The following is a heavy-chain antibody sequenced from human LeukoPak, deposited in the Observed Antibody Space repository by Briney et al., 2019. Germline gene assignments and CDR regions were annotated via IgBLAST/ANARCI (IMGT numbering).Heavy chain of an antibody. Sequence: SETLSLTCDVSGDSGASSGSYWSGWFRQPPGKGLEWIGYVHSSGSTKYNSSLRSRVAISMDTSRSQFSLKLSSVTAADTAVYFCTRGGGWLIDFWGRGTLVTVSS. CDR3: TRGGGWLIDF. CDR2: VHSSGST. CDR1: GDSGASSGSYW. V-gene: IGHV4-61*01. J-gene: IGHJ4*02. D-gene: IGHD5-24*01.